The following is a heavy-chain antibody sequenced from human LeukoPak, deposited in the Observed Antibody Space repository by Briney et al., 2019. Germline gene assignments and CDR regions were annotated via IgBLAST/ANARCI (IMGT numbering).Heavy chain of an antibody. V-gene: IGHV5-51*01. CDR1: GYSFTSYW. CDR3: ARQGRIAAACTPDLDFDY. J-gene: IGHJ4*01. CDR2: IYPGDSDT. Sequence: GESLKISCKGSGYSFTSYWIGWVRQMPGKGLEWMGIIYPGDSDTRYSPSFQGQVTISADKSISTAYLQWSSLKASDTAMYYCARQGRIAAACTPDLDFDYWGHGTLVTVSS. D-gene: IGHD6-13*01.